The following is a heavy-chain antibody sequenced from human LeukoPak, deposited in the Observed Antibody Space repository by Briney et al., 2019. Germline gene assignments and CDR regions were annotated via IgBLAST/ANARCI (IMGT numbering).Heavy chain of an antibody. CDR1: GGSISSGDYC. V-gene: IGHV4-30-4*08. Sequence: PSETLSLTXTVSGGSISSGDYCWSWIRQPPGKGLEWIGYIYYSGSTYYNPSLKSRVTISVDTSKNQFSLKLSSVTAADTAVYYCAREIFGVARKDAFDIWGQGTMVTVSS. CDR3: AREIFGVARKDAFDI. D-gene: IGHD3-3*01. CDR2: IYYSGST. J-gene: IGHJ3*02.